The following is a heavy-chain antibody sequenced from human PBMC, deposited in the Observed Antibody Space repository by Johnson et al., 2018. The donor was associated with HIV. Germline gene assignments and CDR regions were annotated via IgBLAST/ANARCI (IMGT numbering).Heavy chain of an antibody. CDR2: IRFDGSIE. CDR1: GFTFSGYA. D-gene: IGHD1-1*01. Sequence: QVQLVESGGGVVQPGGSLRLSCEVSGFTFSGYAMNWVRQAPGKGLEWVAFIRFDGSIEYQRDSVKGRFSISRDNSKNTLFLQMNSLRADDTAMYYCATSTASDALDIWGQGTMVTVSS. V-gene: IGHV3-30*02. CDR3: ATSTASDALDI. J-gene: IGHJ3*02.